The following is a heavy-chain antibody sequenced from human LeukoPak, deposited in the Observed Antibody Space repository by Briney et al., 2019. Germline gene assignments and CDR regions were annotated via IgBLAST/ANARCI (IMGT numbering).Heavy chain of an antibody. Sequence: PGRSLRLSCAASGFTFSSYAMSWVRQAPGKGLEWVSAISGSGGSTYYADSVKGRFTISRDNSKNTLYLQMNSLRAEDTAVYYCAKPNDALDAFDIWGQGTMVTVSS. J-gene: IGHJ3*02. CDR3: AKPNDALDAFDI. V-gene: IGHV3-23*01. CDR1: GFTFSSYA. D-gene: IGHD1-1*01. CDR2: ISGSGGST.